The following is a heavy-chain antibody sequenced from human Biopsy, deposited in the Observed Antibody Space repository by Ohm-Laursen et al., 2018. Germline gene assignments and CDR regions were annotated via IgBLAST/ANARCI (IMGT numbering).Heavy chain of an antibody. CDR2: INQSGET. D-gene: IGHD6-19*01. J-gene: IGHJ4*02. V-gene: IGHV4-34*01. Sequence: SQTLSLTCTVYGATFSDYYWSWIRQPPGKGLEWIGQINQSGETKYNPSLQSRVTISAEVSKNQFSLKLRSLTAADTAIYYCARGMRSSGWPYFDSWGQGTLVTVSS. CDR1: GATFSDYY. CDR3: ARGMRSSGWPYFDS.